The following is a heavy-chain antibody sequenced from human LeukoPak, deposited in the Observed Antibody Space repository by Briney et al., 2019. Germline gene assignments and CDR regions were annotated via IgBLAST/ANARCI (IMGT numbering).Heavy chain of an antibody. V-gene: IGHV3-11*06. Sequence: GGSLRLSCAASGFTFSDYYMSWIRQAPGKGLEWVSYISSSSSYTNYADSVKGRFTISRDNAKNSLYLQMSSLRAEDTAVYYCARDVVRGVIIHYFDYWGQGTLVTVSS. D-gene: IGHD3-10*01. CDR1: GFTFSDYY. J-gene: IGHJ4*02. CDR3: ARDVVRGVIIHYFDY. CDR2: ISSSSSYT.